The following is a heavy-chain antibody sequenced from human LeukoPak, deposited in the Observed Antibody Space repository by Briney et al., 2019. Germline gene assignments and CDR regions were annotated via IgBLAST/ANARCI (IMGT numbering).Heavy chain of an antibody. Sequence: GGSLRLSCAASGFTFSAYAMSRFRQTPGKGLEWVANIHEDGIVTNYVDSVKGRFTISRDNARNSVYLQLNSLSAEDTALYYCARGRGWVDHWGQGTLVTVSS. CDR2: IHEDGIVT. V-gene: IGHV3-7*01. CDR1: GFTFSAYA. J-gene: IGHJ4*02. D-gene: IGHD3-16*01. CDR3: ARGRGWVDH.